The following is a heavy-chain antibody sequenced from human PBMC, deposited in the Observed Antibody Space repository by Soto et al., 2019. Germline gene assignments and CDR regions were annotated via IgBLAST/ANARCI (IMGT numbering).Heavy chain of an antibody. J-gene: IGHJ3*02. V-gene: IGHV4-34*01. CDR1: GGSFSTYY. Sequence: QLQQWGAGLLKPSETLSLTCVVSGGSFSTYYYNWIRQSPGKGLEWIGEINHSGSNNYSPSLKSRVTMSLDTSKNQFSLKVTSVTAADTAVYYCARGGSNDWQVAFDIWGQGTMVTVSS. CDR2: INHSGSN. CDR3: ARGGSNDWQVAFDI. D-gene: IGHD3-9*01.